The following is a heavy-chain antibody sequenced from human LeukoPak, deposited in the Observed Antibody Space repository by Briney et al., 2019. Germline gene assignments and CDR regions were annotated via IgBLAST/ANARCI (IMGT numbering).Heavy chain of an antibody. CDR1: GGSFSGYY. Sequence: SETLSLTCAVYGGSFSGYYWSWIRQPPGKGLEWIGEINHSGSTNYNPSLKSRVTISVDTSKNQFSLKLSSVTAADTAVYYYAREPVPYYYYYGMDVWGQGTTVTVSS. CDR3: AREPVPYYYYYGMDV. V-gene: IGHV4-34*01. J-gene: IGHJ6*02. CDR2: INHSGST. D-gene: IGHD4-17*01.